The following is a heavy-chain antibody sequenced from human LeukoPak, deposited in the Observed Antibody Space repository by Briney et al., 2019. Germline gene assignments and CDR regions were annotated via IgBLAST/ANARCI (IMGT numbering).Heavy chain of an antibody. V-gene: IGHV3-21*01. CDR1: GLTFSSYS. D-gene: IGHD1-26*01. CDR2: ISSCSGYI. CDR3: ARGGATVGATWVH. Sequence: PGGSLRLSCAVSGLTFSSYSMNWVRQAPGKGLEWVSSISSCSGYIYYADSVKGRFTISRDNAKNSLYLQMNSLRAEDTAVYYCARGGATVGATWVHWGQGTLVIVSS. J-gene: IGHJ4*02.